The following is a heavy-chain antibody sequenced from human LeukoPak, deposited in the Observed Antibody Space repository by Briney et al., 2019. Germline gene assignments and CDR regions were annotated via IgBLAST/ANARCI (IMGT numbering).Heavy chain of an antibody. J-gene: IGHJ5*02. CDR2: TYPGDSDT. V-gene: IGHV5-51*01. D-gene: IGHD2-2*01. CDR1: GYSFTTYW. CDR3: ARSGVPGAMTWFDP. Sequence: GESLKISCKASGYSFTTYWIGWVRQMPGKGLEWMGITYPGDSDTRYSPSFQGQVTISADKSIKTAYLQWRSLKASDTAMYYCARSGVPGAMTWFDPWGQGTLVTVSS.